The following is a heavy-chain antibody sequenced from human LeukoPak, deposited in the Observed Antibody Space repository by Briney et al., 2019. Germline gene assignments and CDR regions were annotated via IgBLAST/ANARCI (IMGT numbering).Heavy chain of an antibody. CDR1: GGSISSYY. V-gene: IGHV4-59*01. D-gene: IGHD3-22*01. J-gene: IGHJ4*02. Sequence: PSETLSLTCTVSGGSISSYYWSWIRQPPGKGLEWIGYIYYSGSTNYNPSLKSRVTISVDTSKNQFSLKLSSVTAADTAVYYCARDRYDSSGLIDYWGQGTLVTVSS. CDR3: ARDRYDSSGLIDY. CDR2: IYYSGST.